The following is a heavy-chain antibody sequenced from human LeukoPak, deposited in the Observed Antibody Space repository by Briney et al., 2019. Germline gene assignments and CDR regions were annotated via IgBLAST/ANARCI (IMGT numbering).Heavy chain of an antibody. CDR1: GGSISSGDYY. D-gene: IGHD5-18*01. J-gene: IGHJ6*03. V-gene: IGHV4-30-4*08. CDR2: IHYSGST. CDR3: ARVEYSYPVGYYYYVDV. Sequence: SETLSLTCTVSGGSISSGDYYWSWIRQPPGKGLEWIGYIHYSGSTYYNPSLKSRVTISVDTSKNQFSLKLSSATAADTAVYYCARVEYSYPVGYYYYVDVWGKGTTVTVSS.